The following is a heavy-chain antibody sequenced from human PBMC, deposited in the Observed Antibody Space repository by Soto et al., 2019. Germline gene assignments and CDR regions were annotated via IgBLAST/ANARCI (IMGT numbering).Heavy chain of an antibody. V-gene: IGHV3-66*01. J-gene: IGHJ6*02. CDR3: ARDSPYSRGQDNYYYGMDV. Sequence: EVQLVESGGGLVQPGGSLRLSCAASGFTVSSNYMSWVRQAPGKGLEWVSVIYSGGSTYYADSVKGRFTISRDNSKNTLYLQMNSLRAEDTAVYYCARDSPYSRGQDNYYYGMDVWGQGTTVTVSS. D-gene: IGHD6-19*01. CDR2: IYSGGST. CDR1: GFTVSSNY.